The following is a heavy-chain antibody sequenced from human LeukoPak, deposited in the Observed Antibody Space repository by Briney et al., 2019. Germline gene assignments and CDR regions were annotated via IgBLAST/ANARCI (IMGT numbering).Heavy chain of an antibody. CDR1: GGSISSYY. D-gene: IGHD2-15*01. CDR2: IYTSGNT. Sequence: PSETLSLTCTVSGGSISSYYRTWIRQPAGKGLEWIGRIYTSGNTGYNPSLKSRVTMSVDTSKNQFSLNLSSVTAADTAVYYCARVDLRAAFFDYWGQGTLVTVSS. CDR3: ARVDLRAAFFDY. J-gene: IGHJ4*02. V-gene: IGHV4-4*07.